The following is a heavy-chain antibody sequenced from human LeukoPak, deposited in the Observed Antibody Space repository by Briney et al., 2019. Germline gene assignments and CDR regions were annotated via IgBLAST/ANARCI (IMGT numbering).Heavy chain of an antibody. CDR1: GFTFSSYW. CDR2: IKQDGSEK. J-gene: IGHJ5*02. Sequence: GGSLRLSCAASGFTFSSYWMSWVRQAPGKGLEWVANIKQDGSEKYYVDSVKGRFAISRDNAKNSLYLQMNSLRAEDTAVYYCARGGSGSPPGWFDPWGQGTLVTVSS. CDR3: ARGGSGSPPGWFDP. V-gene: IGHV3-7*04. D-gene: IGHD3-10*01.